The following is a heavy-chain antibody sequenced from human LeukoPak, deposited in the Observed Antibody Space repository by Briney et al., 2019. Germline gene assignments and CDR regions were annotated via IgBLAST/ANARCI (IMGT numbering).Heavy chain of an antibody. V-gene: IGHV3-21*01. CDR2: ISSSSSYI. Sequence: PGGSLRLSCAASGFTFSSYSMNWVRKAPGKGLEWVSSISSSSSYIYYADSVKGRFTISRDNAKNSLYLQMNSLRAEDTAVYYCARVPYGDYFYYFDYWGQGTLVTVSS. D-gene: IGHD4-17*01. CDR3: ARVPYGDYFYYFDY. CDR1: GFTFSSYS. J-gene: IGHJ4*02.